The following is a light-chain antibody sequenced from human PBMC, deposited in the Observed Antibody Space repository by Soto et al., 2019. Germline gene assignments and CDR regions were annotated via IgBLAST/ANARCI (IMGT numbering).Light chain of an antibody. V-gene: IGKV1-5*03. Sequence: DIQMTQSPSTPSGSVGDRVTITCRASQTISSWLAWYQQKPGKAPKLLIYKASTLKSGVPSRFSGSGSGTEFTLTISSLQPEDFAVYYCQQLTDWPPQWTFGQGTKVDIK. CDR3: QQLTDWPPQWT. CDR2: KAS. J-gene: IGKJ1*01. CDR1: QTISSW.